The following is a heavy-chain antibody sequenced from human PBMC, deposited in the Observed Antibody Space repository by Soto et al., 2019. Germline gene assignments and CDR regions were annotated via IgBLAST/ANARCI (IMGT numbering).Heavy chain of an antibody. CDR1: GFTFSNYW. CDR3: ARDEGGGWYLDTY. Sequence: EVHLVESGGGLVQTGGSLRLSCAASGFTFSNYWMSWVRQAPGKGLEWVANIKHDGSEKYYMDSVKGRFTISRDNAKNSLYLQMNSLRAEDTAVYYCARDEGGGWYLDTYWGQGTLVTVSS. J-gene: IGHJ4*02. D-gene: IGHD6-19*01. CDR2: IKHDGSEK. V-gene: IGHV3-7*01.